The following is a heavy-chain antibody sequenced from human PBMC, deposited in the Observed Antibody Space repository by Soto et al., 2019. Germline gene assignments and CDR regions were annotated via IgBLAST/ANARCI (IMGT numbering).Heavy chain of an antibody. CDR2: IIPIFGTA. D-gene: IGHD2-15*01. V-gene: IGHV1-69*01. CDR3: ARGGGYRSGGSCFISYYYYYGMDV. J-gene: IGHJ6*02. Sequence: QVQLVQSGAEVKKPGSSVKVSCKASGGTFSSYAISWVRQAPGQGLEWMGGIIPIFGTANYAQKFQGRVTITADESTSTAYMELSSLRSEDTAVYYCARGGGYRSGGSCFISYYYYYGMDVWGQGTTVTVSS. CDR1: GGTFSSYA.